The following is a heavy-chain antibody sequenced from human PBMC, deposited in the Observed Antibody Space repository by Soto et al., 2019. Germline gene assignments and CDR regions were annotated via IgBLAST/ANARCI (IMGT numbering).Heavy chain of an antibody. CDR3: ATVGVDLEQRDY. Sequence: GASVKVSCKASGYTFTSYYLHWLRQAPGQGLEWMGIINPSGGSTTYAQKFQGRVTMTRDTSTSTVYMELSSLRSEDTAMYYCATVGVDLEQRDYWGQGTLVTVSS. CDR2: INPSGGST. D-gene: IGHD6-25*01. V-gene: IGHV1-46*01. CDR1: GYTFTSYY. J-gene: IGHJ4*02.